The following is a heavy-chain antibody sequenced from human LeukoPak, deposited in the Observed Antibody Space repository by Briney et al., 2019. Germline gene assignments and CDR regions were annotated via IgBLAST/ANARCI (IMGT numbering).Heavy chain of an antibody. Sequence: GGSLRLSCAASGFTFSSYAMHWVRQAPGKGLEWVAVISYDGSNKYYADSVKGRFTISRDNFKNTLYLQMNSLRAEDTAVYYCARGSLYGSGSYLLYYYGMDVWGKGTTVTVSS. J-gene: IGHJ6*04. CDR1: GFTFSSYA. CDR2: ISYDGSNK. D-gene: IGHD3-10*01. V-gene: IGHV3-30*04. CDR3: ARGSLYGSGSYLLYYYGMDV.